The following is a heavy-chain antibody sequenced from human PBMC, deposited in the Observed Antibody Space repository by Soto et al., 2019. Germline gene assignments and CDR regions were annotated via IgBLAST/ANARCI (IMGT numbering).Heavy chain of an antibody. CDR2: IRSKANSYAT. V-gene: IGHV3-73*01. CDR3: TRHSSGWKDLDYYYYMDV. Sequence: GGSLRLSCAASGFTFSGSAMHWVRQASGKGLEWVGRIRSKANSYATAYAASVKGRFTISRDDSKNTAYLQMNSLKTEDTAVYYCTRHSSGWKDLDYYYYMDVWGKGTTVTVSS. D-gene: IGHD6-19*01. CDR1: GFTFSGSA. J-gene: IGHJ6*03.